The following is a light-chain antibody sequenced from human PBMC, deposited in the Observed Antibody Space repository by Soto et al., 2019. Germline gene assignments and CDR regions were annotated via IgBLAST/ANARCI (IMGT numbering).Light chain of an antibody. CDR3: QQSYIMPIT. Sequence: DMRMTQSPSSLSASVGQRVTITCRASENIRNYLNWYQEKPGKAPKLLISAASSLQSGVPPRFSGSGSGTTFTLTISSLQPDDFVTYYCQQSYIMPITFGHGTRLEIK. J-gene: IGKJ5*01. V-gene: IGKV1-39*01. CDR1: ENIRNY. CDR2: AAS.